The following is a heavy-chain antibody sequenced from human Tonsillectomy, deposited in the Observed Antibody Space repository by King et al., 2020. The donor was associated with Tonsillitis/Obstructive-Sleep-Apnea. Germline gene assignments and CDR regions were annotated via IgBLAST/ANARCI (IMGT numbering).Heavy chain of an antibody. CDR1: GFTVSSNY. CDR3: ARDPPYYYDSSGYYGALDY. Sequence: VQLVESGGGLVQPGGSLRLSCAASGFTVSSNYMSWVRQAPGKGLEWVSVIYSGGSTYYADSVKGRFTISRDNSKNTLYLQMNSLRAEDTAVYYCARDPPYYYDSSGYYGALDYWGQGTLVTVSS. CDR2: IYSGGST. D-gene: IGHD3-22*01. J-gene: IGHJ4*02. V-gene: IGHV3-66*01.